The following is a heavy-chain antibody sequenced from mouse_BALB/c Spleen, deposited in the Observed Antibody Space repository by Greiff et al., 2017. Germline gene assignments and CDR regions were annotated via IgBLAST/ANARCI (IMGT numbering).Heavy chain of an antibody. V-gene: IGHV5-15*02. CDR1: GFTFSDYG. J-gene: IGHJ2*01. D-gene: IGHD1-1*01. Sequence: EVQGVESGGGLVQPGGSRKLSCAASGFTFSDYGMAWVRQAPGKGPEWVAFISNLAYSIYYADTVTGRFTISRENAKNTLYLEMSSLRSEDTAMYYCARYGSSFDYWGQGTTLTVSS. CDR2: ISNLAYSI. CDR3: ARYGSSFDY.